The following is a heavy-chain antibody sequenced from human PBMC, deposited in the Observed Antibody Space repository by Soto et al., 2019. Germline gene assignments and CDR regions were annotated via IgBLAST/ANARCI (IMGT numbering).Heavy chain of an antibody. CDR2: ISGSGAGA. CDR3: VREGSGWDSRGSFDF. Sequence: GGSLRLSCRASGFTFSNHDMDWVRQAPGKGLEWVSVISGSGAGAFYADFVQGRFTISRDNSKNTLYLQMNSLRAEDTAIHYCVREGSGWDSRGSFDFWGRGTMVTVSS. J-gene: IGHJ3*01. D-gene: IGHD6-25*01. CDR1: GFTFSNHD. V-gene: IGHV3-23*01.